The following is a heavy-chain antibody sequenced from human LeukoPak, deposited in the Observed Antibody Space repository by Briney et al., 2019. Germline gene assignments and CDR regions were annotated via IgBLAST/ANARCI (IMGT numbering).Heavy chain of an antibody. CDR1: GFTFSSYE. J-gene: IGHJ4*02. CDR2: ISSSGSTI. V-gene: IGHV3-48*03. D-gene: IGHD2-8*01. CDR3: AREPGFCTNGVCYTRAFDY. Sequence: GGSLRLSCAASGFTFSSYEMNWVRQAPGKGVEGVSYISSSGSTIYYADSVKGGFTISREKAKNSLYLQMNTLRAEDTAVYYCAREPGFCTNGVCYTRAFDYWGQGTLVTVSS.